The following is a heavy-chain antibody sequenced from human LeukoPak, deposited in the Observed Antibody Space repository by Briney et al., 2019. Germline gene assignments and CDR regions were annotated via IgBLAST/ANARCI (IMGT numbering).Heavy chain of an antibody. Sequence: GGSLRLSCAASGFTFSSYSMNWVRQAPGKGLEWVSSISSSSYIYYADSVKGRFTISRDNAKNSLYLQMNSLRAEDTAVYYCAKGFTMVRGVINYWGQGTLVTVSS. CDR1: GFTFSSYS. V-gene: IGHV3-21*01. J-gene: IGHJ4*02. CDR3: AKGFTMVRGVINY. CDR2: ISSSSYI. D-gene: IGHD3-10*01.